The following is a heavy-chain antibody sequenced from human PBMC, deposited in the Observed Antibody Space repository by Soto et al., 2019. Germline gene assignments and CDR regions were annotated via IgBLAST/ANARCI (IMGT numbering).Heavy chain of an antibody. D-gene: IGHD3-3*01. CDR1: GVTFSSSA. CDR3: ARDRITIFGVVIPKGYYGMDV. V-gene: IGHV1-69*06. J-gene: IGHJ6*02. CDR2: VIPIFGTA. Sequence: SVKMSCEAAGVTFSSSAISWVRQAPGQGLEWMGGVIPIFGTANYAQKFQGRVTITADKSTSTAYMELSSLRSEDTAVYYCARDRITIFGVVIPKGYYGMDVWGQGTTVTVSS.